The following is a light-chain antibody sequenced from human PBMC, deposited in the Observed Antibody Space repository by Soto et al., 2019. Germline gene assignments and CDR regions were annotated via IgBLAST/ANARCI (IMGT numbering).Light chain of an antibody. Sequence: DIQLTQSPSFLSASVGDRVTITCRASQGISSYLAWYQQRPGEPPELLIYGASTLRPGVASRFSGSGPGTEFTLTISSLQPEDFATYFCQQLNSFPPSFTFGPGTKVDIK. V-gene: IGKV1-9*01. CDR3: QQLNSFPPSFT. CDR1: QGISSY. CDR2: GAS. J-gene: IGKJ3*01.